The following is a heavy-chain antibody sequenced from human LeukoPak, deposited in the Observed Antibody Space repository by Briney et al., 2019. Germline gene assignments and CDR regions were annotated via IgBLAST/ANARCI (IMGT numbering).Heavy chain of an antibody. Sequence: GGSLRLSCAASGFTFTSYGMNWVRQAPGKGLEWVSSISSSSSYIYYADSVKGRFTISRDNAKNSLYLQMNSLRAEDTAVYYCARDLYGDYVGYWGQGTLVTVSS. J-gene: IGHJ4*02. CDR2: ISSSSSYI. CDR1: GFTFTSYG. D-gene: IGHD4-17*01. CDR3: ARDLYGDYVGY. V-gene: IGHV3-21*01.